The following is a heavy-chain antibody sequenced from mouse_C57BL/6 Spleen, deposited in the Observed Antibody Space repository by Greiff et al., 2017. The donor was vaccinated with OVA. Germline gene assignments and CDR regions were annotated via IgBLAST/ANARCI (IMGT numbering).Heavy chain of an antibody. V-gene: IGHV2-2*01. CDR1: GFSLTSYG. Sequence: VKLQESGPGLVQPSQSLSITCTVSGFSLTSYGVHWVRQSPGKGLEWLGVIWSGGSTDYNAAFISRLSISKDNSKSQVFFKMNSLQADDTAIYYCARGGYDRDYYAMDYWGQGTSVTVSS. CDR2: IWSGGST. J-gene: IGHJ4*01. D-gene: IGHD2-2*01. CDR3: ARGGYDRDYYAMDY.